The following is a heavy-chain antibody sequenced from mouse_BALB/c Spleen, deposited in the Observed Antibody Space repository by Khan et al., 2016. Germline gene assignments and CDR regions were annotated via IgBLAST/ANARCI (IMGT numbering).Heavy chain of an antibody. V-gene: IGHV4-2*02. J-gene: IGHJ4*01. CDR3: ARSSSYAMDY. D-gene: IGHD1-1*01. Sequence: EVQLLESGGGLVQPGGSLNLSCAASGFDFSRYWMSWARQAPGKGQEWIGEINPGSSTINYTPSLKDKFIISRDNAKNTLYLQMSKVRSEDTALYYCARSSSYAMDYWGQGTSVTVSS. CDR1: GFDFSRYW. CDR2: INPGSSTI.